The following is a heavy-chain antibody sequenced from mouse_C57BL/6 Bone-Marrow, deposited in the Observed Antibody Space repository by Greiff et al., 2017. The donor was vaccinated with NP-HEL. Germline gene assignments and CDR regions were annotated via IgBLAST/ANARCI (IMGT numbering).Heavy chain of an antibody. CDR3: ARYFVFGYFDV. CDR2: IYPRDGST. Sequence: VQLVESGPELVKPGASVKLSCKASGYTFTSYDINWVKQRPGPGLEWIGWIYPRDGSTKYNEKFKGKATLTVDTSSSTAYMELHSLTSEDSAVYFCARYFVFGYFDVWGTGTTVTVSS. CDR1: GYTFTSYD. J-gene: IGHJ1*03. V-gene: IGHV1-85*01.